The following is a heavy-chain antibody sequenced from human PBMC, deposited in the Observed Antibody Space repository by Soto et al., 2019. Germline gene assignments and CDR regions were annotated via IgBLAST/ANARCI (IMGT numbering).Heavy chain of an antibody. D-gene: IGHD4-17*01. CDR1: GYTFTSHD. Sequence: QVQLVQSGAEVKKSGASVKVSCKASGYTFTSHDINWVRQATGQGREWMGWMNPNSGNTGYAQKFQGRVTMTRNTSISQAYMELSSLRSEDTAVYYCARWDYGDYARFDYWGQGTLVTVSS. V-gene: IGHV1-8*01. J-gene: IGHJ4*02. CDR3: ARWDYGDYARFDY. CDR2: MNPNSGNT.